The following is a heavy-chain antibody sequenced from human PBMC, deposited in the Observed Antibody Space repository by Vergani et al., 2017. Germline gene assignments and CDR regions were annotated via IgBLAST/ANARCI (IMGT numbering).Heavy chain of an antibody. Sequence: QVQLEQSGAEVKKPGSSVKVSCKASGGTFSSYAISWVRQAPGQGLEWMGSIIPSLATTIYAQKFQGRVTITADESTSTAYMELSSLRSEDTAVYYCATSRVTPPLYYYYGMDVWGQGTTVTVSS. CDR3: ATSRVTPPLYYYYGMDV. D-gene: IGHD2-21*02. V-gene: IGHV1-69*11. J-gene: IGHJ6*02. CDR1: GGTFSSYA. CDR2: IIPSLATT.